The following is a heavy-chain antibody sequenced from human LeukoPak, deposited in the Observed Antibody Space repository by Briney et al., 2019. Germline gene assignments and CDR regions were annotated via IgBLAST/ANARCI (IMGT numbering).Heavy chain of an antibody. CDR2: LYSGGST. D-gene: IGHD3-10*01. CDR3: ARHDEGFRPFDY. J-gene: IGHJ4*02. Sequence: PGGSLRLSCAVAGFTVSTNYMSWVRQAPGKGLEWVSVLYSGGSTFYADSVKGRFTISRDNSKNTLYLQMNSLRVEDTAVYFCARHDEGFRPFDYWGQGTLVTVSS. V-gene: IGHV3-53*01. CDR1: GFTVSTNY.